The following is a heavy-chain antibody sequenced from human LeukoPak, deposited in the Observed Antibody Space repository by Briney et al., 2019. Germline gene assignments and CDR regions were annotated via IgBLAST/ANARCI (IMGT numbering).Heavy chain of an antibody. Sequence: ASVKVSFTASGYTFTSYGISWVRQAPGQGLEWMGWISAYNGNTNYAQKLQGRVTMTTDTSTSTAYMELRSLRSDDTAVYYCARDLRYFDWLLSVYYFDYWGQGTLVTVSS. CDR3: ARDLRYFDWLLSVYYFDY. J-gene: IGHJ4*02. V-gene: IGHV1-18*01. D-gene: IGHD3-9*01. CDR1: GYTFTSYG. CDR2: ISAYNGNT.